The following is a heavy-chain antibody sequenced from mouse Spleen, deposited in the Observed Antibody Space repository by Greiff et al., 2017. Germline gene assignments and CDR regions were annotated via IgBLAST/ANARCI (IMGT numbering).Heavy chain of an antibody. CDR1: GYTFTDYA. CDR3: ARSGNYGAWFAY. CDR2: ISTYYGDA. V-gene: IGHV1S137*01. J-gene: IGHJ3*01. D-gene: IGHD2-1*01. Sequence: QVQLQQSGAELVRPGVSVKISCKGSGYTFTDYAMHWVKQSHAKSLEWIGVISTYYGDASYNQKFKGKATMTVDKSSSTAYMELARLTSEDSAIYYCARSGNYGAWFAYWGQGTLVTVSA.